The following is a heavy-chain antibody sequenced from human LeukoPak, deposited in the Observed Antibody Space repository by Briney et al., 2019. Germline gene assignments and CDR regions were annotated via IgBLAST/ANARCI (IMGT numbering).Heavy chain of an antibody. CDR1: GYSFTSYW. D-gene: IGHD2-15*01. Sequence: GESLQISFKGSGYSFTSYWIGWVRPMPGKGLEWMGIIYPGDSDTRYSPSFQGQVTISADKSISTAYLQWSSLKASDTAMYYCARLLRDYFDYWGQGTLVTVSS. J-gene: IGHJ4*02. CDR2: IYPGDSDT. V-gene: IGHV5-51*01. CDR3: ARLLRDYFDY.